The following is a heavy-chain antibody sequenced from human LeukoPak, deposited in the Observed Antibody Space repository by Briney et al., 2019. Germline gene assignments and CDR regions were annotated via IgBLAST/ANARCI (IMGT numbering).Heavy chain of an antibody. Sequence: GGSLRLSCAASGFTVSSNYMSWVRQAPGKGLEWVSVIYSGGSTYYADSVKGRFTISRDNSKNTLYLQMNSLRAEDTAVYYCARARLSLFDYWGQGTLITVSS. CDR1: GFTVSSNY. CDR3: ARARLSLFDY. D-gene: IGHD2-21*02. V-gene: IGHV3-66*02. CDR2: IYSGGST. J-gene: IGHJ4*02.